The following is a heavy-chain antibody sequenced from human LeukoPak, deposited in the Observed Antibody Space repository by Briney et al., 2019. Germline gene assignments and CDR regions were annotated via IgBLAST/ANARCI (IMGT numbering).Heavy chain of an antibody. CDR3: ARSSRITMIVVVITKNFDY. D-gene: IGHD3-22*01. Sequence: PSETLSLTCTVSGGSISSSSYYWGWIRQPPGKGLEWIGSIYYSGSTYYNPSLKSRVTISVDTSKNQFSLKLSSVTAADTAVYYCARSSRITMIVVVITKNFDYWGQGTLVTVSS. V-gene: IGHV4-39*07. CDR1: GGSISSSSYY. CDR2: IYYSGST. J-gene: IGHJ4*02.